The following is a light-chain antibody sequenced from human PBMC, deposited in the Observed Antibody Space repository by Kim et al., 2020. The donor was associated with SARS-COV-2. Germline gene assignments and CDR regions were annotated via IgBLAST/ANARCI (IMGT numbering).Light chain of an antibody. Sequence: QSVLTQPPSVSGAPGQRVTISCTGSSSNVGAGYDVHWYQQLPGTAPKLLIYGNSNRPSGVPDRFSGPKSGTSASLAITGLQAEDEADYYCQSYDSSLSVVFGGGTQLTVL. CDR1: SSNVGAGYD. V-gene: IGLV1-40*01. J-gene: IGLJ2*01. CDR3: QSYDSSLSVV. CDR2: GNS.